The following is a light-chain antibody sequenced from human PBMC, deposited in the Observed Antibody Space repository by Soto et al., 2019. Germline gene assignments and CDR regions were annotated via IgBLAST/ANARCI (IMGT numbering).Light chain of an antibody. CDR1: SSNIWGNS. Sequence: QSVLTQPPSVSAAPGQKVTISCSGSSSNIWGNSVSWYQQLPGPAPKLLIYDDNKRPSGIPDRFSGAKSGTSATLGITGFQTGDEADYYCGSWDSSLSAYVFGTGTKVTVL. CDR2: DDN. J-gene: IGLJ1*01. CDR3: GSWDSSLSAYV. V-gene: IGLV1-51*01.